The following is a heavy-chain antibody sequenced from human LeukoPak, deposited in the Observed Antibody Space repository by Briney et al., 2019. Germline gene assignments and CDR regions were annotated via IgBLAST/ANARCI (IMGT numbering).Heavy chain of an antibody. D-gene: IGHD6-19*01. V-gene: IGHV3-30-3*01. CDR1: GFTFSSYA. CDR2: ISYDGSNK. Sequence: PGGSLRLSCAASGFTFSSYAMHWVRQAPGKGLEWVAVISYDGSNKYYADSVKGRFTISRDNSKNTLYLQMNSLRAEDTAVYYCARVADIAVAGTAFDYWGQGTLVTVSS. CDR3: ARVADIAVAGTAFDY. J-gene: IGHJ4*02.